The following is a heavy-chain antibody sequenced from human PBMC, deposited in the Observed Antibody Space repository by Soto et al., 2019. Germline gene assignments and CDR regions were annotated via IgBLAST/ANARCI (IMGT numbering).Heavy chain of an antibody. D-gene: IGHD2-15*01. CDR3: AKEGQMKVSTTLDH. CDR1: GFTFSSYG. V-gene: IGHV3-30*18. CDR2: ISYDGRNQ. Sequence: QVQLVESGGDVVQPGRSLRLSCAASGFTFSSYGMHWVRQAPGKGLGWVAVISYDGRNQYYADSAKGRFTISRDNSKNTLYLHMNSLTPEDTAVYYCAKEGQMKVSTTLDHWGQGTLVTVSS. J-gene: IGHJ4*02.